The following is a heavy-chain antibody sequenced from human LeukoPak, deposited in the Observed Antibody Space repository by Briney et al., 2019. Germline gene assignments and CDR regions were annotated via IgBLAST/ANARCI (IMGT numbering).Heavy chain of an antibody. CDR3: XXGSAPLWFGDYYFDY. J-gene: IGHJ4*02. V-gene: IGHV3-30*03. CDR2: ISYDESNK. CDR1: GFTFSSYG. Sequence: GGSLRLSCAASGFTFSSYGMHWVRQAPGKGLEWVAVISYDESNKYYADSVKGRFTISRDNSKNTLYLQMNSLRAEDTAVSYCXXGSAPLWFGDYYFDYWGQGTLVTVSS. D-gene: IGHD3-10*01.